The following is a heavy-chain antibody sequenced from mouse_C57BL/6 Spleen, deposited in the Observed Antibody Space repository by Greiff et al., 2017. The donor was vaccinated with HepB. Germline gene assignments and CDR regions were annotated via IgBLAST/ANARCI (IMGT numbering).Heavy chain of an antibody. J-gene: IGHJ2*01. CDR2: IYPGDGDT. CDR1: GYAFSSYW. CDR3: ARSTPDYSNYNFDY. D-gene: IGHD2-5*01. V-gene: IGHV1-80*01. Sequence: VQLQQSGAELVKPGASVKISCKASGYAFSSYWMNWVKQRPGKGLEWIGQIYPGDGDTNYNGKFKGKATLTADKSSSTAYMQLSSLTSEDSAVYFCARSTPDYSNYNFDYWGQGTTLTVSS.